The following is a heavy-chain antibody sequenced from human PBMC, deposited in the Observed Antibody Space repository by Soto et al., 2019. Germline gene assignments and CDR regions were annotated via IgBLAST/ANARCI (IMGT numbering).Heavy chain of an antibody. J-gene: IGHJ4*02. CDR1: GCTFSSYA. Sequence: EVQLLESGGGLVQPGGSLRLSCAASGCTFSSYAMSWVRQAPGKGLEWVSAISGSGGSTYYADSVKGRFTISRDNSKNTLYLQMTSLRAEDTAVYYCAKEKAGSGYYPYWGQGNLVTVSS. CDR3: AKEKAGSGYYPY. CDR2: ISGSGGST. V-gene: IGHV3-23*01. D-gene: IGHD3-22*01.